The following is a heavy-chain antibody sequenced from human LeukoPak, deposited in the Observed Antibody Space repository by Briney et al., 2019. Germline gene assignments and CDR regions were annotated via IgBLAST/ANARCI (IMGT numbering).Heavy chain of an antibody. CDR1: GGSISSGGYY. V-gene: IGHV4-30-2*01. Sequence: SETLSLTCSVSGGSISSGGYYWSWIRQPPGKGLEWIGYIYHSGSTYYNPSLKSRVTILVDRSKNQFSLKLSSVTAADTAVYYCARGYLGGTLNAFDIWGQGTMVTVSS. CDR3: ARGYLGGTLNAFDI. J-gene: IGHJ3*02. CDR2: IYHSGST. D-gene: IGHD1-14*01.